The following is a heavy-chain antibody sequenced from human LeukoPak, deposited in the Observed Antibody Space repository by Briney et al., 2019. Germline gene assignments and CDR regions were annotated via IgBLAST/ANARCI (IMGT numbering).Heavy chain of an antibody. CDR1: GGSISSYY. CDR2: IYYSGST. V-gene: IGHV4-59*08. J-gene: IGHJ2*01. CDR3: ARRRRDGYNYSWYFDL. Sequence: SETLSLTCTVSGGSISSYYWSWIRQPPGKGLEWIGYIYYSGSTNYIPSLKSRVTISVDTSKNQFSLKLSSVTAADTAVYYCARRRRDGYNYSWYFDLWGRGTLVTVSS. D-gene: IGHD5-24*01.